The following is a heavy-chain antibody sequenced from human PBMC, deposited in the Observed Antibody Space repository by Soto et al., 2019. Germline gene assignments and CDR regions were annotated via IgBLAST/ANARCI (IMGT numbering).Heavy chain of an antibody. V-gene: IGHV4-31*01. CDR1: GGSISSGGYH. Sequence: QVQLQESGPGLVKPSQTLSLTCTVSGGSISSGGYHWSWIRQHPGKGLEWIGYIYYSGSTYYNPSLKSLVTISVDPSKVQFTLKLRTLTAADSAVYYCARGVQPWVQGTLVTVSS. CDR2: IYYSGST. J-gene: IGHJ1*01. CDR3: ARGVQP.